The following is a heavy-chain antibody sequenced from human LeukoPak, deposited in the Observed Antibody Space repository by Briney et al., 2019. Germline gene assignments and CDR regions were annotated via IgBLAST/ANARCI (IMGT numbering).Heavy chain of an antibody. CDR1: GGSISSSTYY. V-gene: IGHV4-39*01. J-gene: IGHJ4*02. CDR2: FYNSGST. CDR3: IFPGY. Sequence: SETLSLTCTVSGGSISSSTYYWGWIRQPPGKGLEWIGSFYNSGSTYYNPSLKSRVIISVDTSKNQFSLKLSSVTAADTAVYCVIFPGYWGQGTLVTVSS. D-gene: IGHD2-21*01.